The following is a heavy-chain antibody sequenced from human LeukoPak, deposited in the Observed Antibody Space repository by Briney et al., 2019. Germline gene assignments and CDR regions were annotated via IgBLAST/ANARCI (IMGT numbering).Heavy chain of an antibody. Sequence: GGSLRLSCAASGFTFSSYWMSWVRQAPGKGLEWVANIKQDGSEKYYVDSVKGRFTISRDNAKNSLYLQMNSLRAEDTAVYYCARDYMGYCSGGSCYSGHNFDYWGQGTLVTVSS. CDR1: GFTFSSYW. J-gene: IGHJ4*02. D-gene: IGHD2-15*01. V-gene: IGHV3-7*01. CDR3: ARDYMGYCSGGSCYSGHNFDY. CDR2: IKQDGSEK.